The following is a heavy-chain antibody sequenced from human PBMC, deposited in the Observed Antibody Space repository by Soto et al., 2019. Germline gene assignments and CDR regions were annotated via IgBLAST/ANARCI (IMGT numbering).Heavy chain of an antibody. CDR3: ARIPLGLEWLLKYYYYYGMDV. CDR2: INHSGST. Sequence: PSETLSLTCAVYGGSFSGYYWSWIRQPPGKGLEWIGEINHSGSTNYNPSLKSRVTISVDTSKNQFSLKLSSVTAADTAVYYCARIPLGLEWLLKYYYYYGMDVWGQGTTVTRLL. V-gene: IGHV4-34*01. CDR1: GGSFSGYY. D-gene: IGHD3-3*01. J-gene: IGHJ6*02.